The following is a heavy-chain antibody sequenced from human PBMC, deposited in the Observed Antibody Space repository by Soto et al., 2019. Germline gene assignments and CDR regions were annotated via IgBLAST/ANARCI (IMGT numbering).Heavy chain of an antibody. V-gene: IGHV1-69*12. D-gene: IGHD1-7*01. CDR3: ASHGITGTWVYYYGMDV. Sequence: QVQLVQSGAEVKKPGSSVKVSCKASGGTFSSYAISWVRQAPGQGLEWMGGIIPIFGTANYAQKFQGRVTITADESTSTAYMELSSLRSEDTAVYYCASHGITGTWVYYYGMDVWGQGTTVTGSS. CDR2: IIPIFGTA. CDR1: GGTFSSYA. J-gene: IGHJ6*02.